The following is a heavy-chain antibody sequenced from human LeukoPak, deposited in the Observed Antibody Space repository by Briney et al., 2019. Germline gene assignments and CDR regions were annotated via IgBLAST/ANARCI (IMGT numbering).Heavy chain of an antibody. CDR1: GFLFAIYS. D-gene: IGHD2-21*01. V-gene: IGHV3-23*01. J-gene: IGHJ4*02. CDR2: IPGSGDDT. CDR3: VFVALGVAPTQFNY. Sequence: GGSLRLSCAVSGFLFAIYSMSWARDASGRGLKCGLGIPGSGDDTDYTDSVRGRFSAYRDNSKNRLYLHMHRQIAAHTAIYQCVFVALGVAPTQFNYWGRGTLVTVSS.